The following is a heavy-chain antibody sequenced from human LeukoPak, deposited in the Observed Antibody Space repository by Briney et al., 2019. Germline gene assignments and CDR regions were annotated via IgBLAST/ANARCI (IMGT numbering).Heavy chain of an antibody. V-gene: IGHV4-59*01. D-gene: IGHD6-6*01. CDR2: IYYSGST. J-gene: IGHJ4*02. CDR3: AREYSSSNFDY. CDR1: GGSISSYY. Sequence: SETLSLTCTVSGGSISSYYWSWIRQPPGKGLEWIGYIYYSGSTNYNPSLKSRVTISVDTSKNQFSLKLSSVTAADTAVYYCAREYSSSNFDYWGQGTLVTVSS.